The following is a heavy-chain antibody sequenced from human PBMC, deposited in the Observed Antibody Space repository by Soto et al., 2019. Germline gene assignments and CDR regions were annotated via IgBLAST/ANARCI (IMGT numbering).Heavy chain of an antibody. CDR2: ISGSGGST. CDR3: AKDAGCRINRNVVVTYFGC. CDR1: GFTFSSYA. D-gene: IGHD3-22*01. J-gene: IGHJ4*02. V-gene: IGHV3-23*01. Sequence: GGSLRLSCAASGFTFSSYAMSWVRQAPGKGLEWVSAISGSGGSTYYADSVKGRFTISRDNSKNTLYLQMNSLRAEDTAVYYCAKDAGCRINRNVVVTYFGCWGEVGLVSVS.